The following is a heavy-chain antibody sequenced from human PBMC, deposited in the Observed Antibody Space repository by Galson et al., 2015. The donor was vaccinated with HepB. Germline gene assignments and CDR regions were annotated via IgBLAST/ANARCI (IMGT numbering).Heavy chain of an antibody. J-gene: IGHJ3*02. Sequence: SMRLSCAASGFTFSSYWMHWVRQAPGKGLVWVSAIDTTDGTYYPDSVKGPFTISRDDASSSLYLQMNGLRAGDTAVYYCARGGGGQCFGEPTSLDGFVIWGQGTMVTVAS. CDR3: ARGGGGQCFGEPTSLDGFVI. CDR2: IDTTDGT. CDR1: GFTFSSYW. D-gene: IGHD3-10*01. V-gene: IGHV3-13*01.